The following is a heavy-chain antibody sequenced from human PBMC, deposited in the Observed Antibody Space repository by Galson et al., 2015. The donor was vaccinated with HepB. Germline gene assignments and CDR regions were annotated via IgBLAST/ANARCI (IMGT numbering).Heavy chain of an antibody. CDR1: GYTFTSYY. Sequence: SVKVSCKASGYTFTSYYMHWVRQAPGQGLEWMGIINPSGGSTSYAQKFQGRVTMTRDTSTSTVYMELSSLRSEDTAVYYCARDGMDIVAMVPGAFDIWGQGTMVTVSS. CDR2: INPSGGST. J-gene: IGHJ3*02. CDR3: ARDGMDIVAMVPGAFDI. V-gene: IGHV1-46*03. D-gene: IGHD5-12*01.